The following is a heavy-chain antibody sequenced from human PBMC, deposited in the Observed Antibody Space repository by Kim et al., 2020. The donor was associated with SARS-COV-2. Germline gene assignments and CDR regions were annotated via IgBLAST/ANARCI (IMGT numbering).Heavy chain of an antibody. D-gene: IGHD3-16*01. CDR3: ATDFAVWGGHRGFVY. J-gene: IGHJ4*02. V-gene: IGHV1-24*01. Sequence: ASVKVSCKVTGDPLSEFSMHWVRQVPGKGLECMGSFDPEEGETVYTQKFQGRVTMTEDKSTDTAYMELSGLTSEDTALYFCATDFAVWGGHRGFVYWGQGTMVSVSS. CDR1: GDPLSEFS. CDR2: FDPEEGET.